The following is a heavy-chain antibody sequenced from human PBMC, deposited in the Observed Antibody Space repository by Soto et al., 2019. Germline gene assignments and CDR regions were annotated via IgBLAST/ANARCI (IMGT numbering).Heavy chain of an antibody. CDR3: ARASYFRPSGSYYFVS. CDR2: VYSNGNT. V-gene: IGHV4-31*03. D-gene: IGHD3-10*01. Sequence: QVQLQESGPGLVKPSQTLSLTCTVSDDSLTTNKYAWTWIRQNPEKGLEWIGYVYSNGNTRSSPSLQSRVSMSVDTSKSHFSLRLCSVTAADTAVYFCARASYFRPSGSYYFVSWGQGTLVTVSS. CDR1: DDSLTTNKYA. J-gene: IGHJ4*02.